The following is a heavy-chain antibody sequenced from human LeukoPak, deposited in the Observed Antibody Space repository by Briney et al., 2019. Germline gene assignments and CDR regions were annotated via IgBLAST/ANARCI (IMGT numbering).Heavy chain of an antibody. Sequence: GGSLRLSCAASGFSFSSYWMNWVRQPPGKGLEWVANIKEDGSEKYYVDSLKGRFTISRDNAKNSLYLQMNSLRAKDTAVYYCARDLQCGGDCHYDAFDVWGQGTMVTVSS. CDR1: GFSFSSYW. V-gene: IGHV3-7*01. D-gene: IGHD2-21*02. CDR3: ARDLQCGGDCHYDAFDV. J-gene: IGHJ3*01. CDR2: IKEDGSEK.